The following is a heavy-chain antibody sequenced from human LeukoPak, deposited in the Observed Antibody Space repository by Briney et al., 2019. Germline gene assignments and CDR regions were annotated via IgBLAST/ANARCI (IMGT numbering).Heavy chain of an antibody. D-gene: IGHD5-12*01. Sequence: SQTLSLTCAISGDSVSGNSASWNWFRQSPSRGLEWLGRTYYYMSKRYIDYAASVKSRITINPDTSYNQLSLQLNSVTPEDTAVYYCARRRYSGYECYFDYWGQGTLVTVSS. CDR3: ARRRYSGYECYFDY. V-gene: IGHV6-1*01. CDR1: GDSVSGNSAS. CDR2: TYYYMSKRYI. J-gene: IGHJ4*02.